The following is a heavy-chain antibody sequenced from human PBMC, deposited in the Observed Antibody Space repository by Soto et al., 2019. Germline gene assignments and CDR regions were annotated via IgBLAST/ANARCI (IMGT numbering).Heavy chain of an antibody. CDR3: ARMATSGTLNWFDP. CDR1: GYAFSTND. Sequence: ASVKVSCKASGYAFSTNDISWVRQGTGQGLEWMGWMNPNSGNGGYAQKFQGRVTMTRDTSTSTAYMELSSLTSDDTAIYYCARMATSGTLNWFDPWGQGTLVTVSS. CDR2: MNPNSGNG. V-gene: IGHV1-8*01. J-gene: IGHJ5*02.